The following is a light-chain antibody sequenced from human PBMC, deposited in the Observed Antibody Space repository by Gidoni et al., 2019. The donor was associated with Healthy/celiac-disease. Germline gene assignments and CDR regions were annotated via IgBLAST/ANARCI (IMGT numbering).Light chain of an antibody. CDR3: HQSYSTPYT. Sequence: DIQMTQSPSSLSASVGDRVTITCLASQSIISYLNWYQQKPGKAPKLLIYAASSLQSGVPSRCSGSGSGTDFTLTISSLQPEDFATYYCHQSYSTPYTFXHXTKLDIK. CDR2: AAS. V-gene: IGKV1-39*01. J-gene: IGKJ2*01. CDR1: QSIISY.